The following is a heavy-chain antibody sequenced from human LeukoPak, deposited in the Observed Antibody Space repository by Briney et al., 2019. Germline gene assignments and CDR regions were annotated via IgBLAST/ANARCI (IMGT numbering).Heavy chain of an antibody. D-gene: IGHD1-26*01. CDR2: ISGSAYNT. J-gene: IGHJ4*02. V-gene: IGHV3-23*01. Sequence: PGGSLRLSCAASGFTFSSYGMSWVRQAPGKGLEWFSTISGSAYNTYYADSVKGRFTVSRDNSANTLYLQMNSLRADDTALYYCAKHSGSYFIYYVDSWGQGTLVTVSS. CDR3: AKHSGSYFIYYVDS. CDR1: GFTFSSYG.